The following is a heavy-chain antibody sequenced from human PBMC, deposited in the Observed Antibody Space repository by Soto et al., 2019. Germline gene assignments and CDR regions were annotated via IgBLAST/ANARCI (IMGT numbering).Heavy chain of an antibody. J-gene: IGHJ4*02. D-gene: IGHD3-10*01. CDR3: TRIRGWGWLGPDDY. CDR1: GISVSSARMS. Sequence: QVTLKESGPVLVKPTETLTLTCTVSGISVSSARMSVSWIRQPPGKALEWLAHIFSSDAKSYSASLKSRLTTSKDTSKSQVVLTMTNMNPVETATYYCTRIRGWGWLGPDDYWGQGTLVTVSS. V-gene: IGHV2-26*01. CDR2: IFSSDAK.